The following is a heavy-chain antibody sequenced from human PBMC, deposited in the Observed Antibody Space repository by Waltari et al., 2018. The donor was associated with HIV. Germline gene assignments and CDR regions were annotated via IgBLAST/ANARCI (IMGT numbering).Heavy chain of an antibody. CDR3: AKGTVTSCNDASCFPLDS. V-gene: IGHV3-23*01. J-gene: IGHJ4*02. CDR2: ITSSVGHT. D-gene: IGHD2-15*01. CDR1: GFAFSSYA. Sequence: EVQLLESGGGLVQPGGSLRLSCAASGFAFSSYAMNWVRQAPGKGRGWVSIITSSVGHTYSPDSVKGRFTISRDNSNNAVYLQMSSLRVEDTAVYYCAKGTVTSCNDASCFPLDSWGQGTLVVVSS.